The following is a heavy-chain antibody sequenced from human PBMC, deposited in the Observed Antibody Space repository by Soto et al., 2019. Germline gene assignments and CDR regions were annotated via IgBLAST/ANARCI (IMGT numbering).Heavy chain of an antibody. CDR3: ARRIPFGYGMDV. Sequence: EVQLVESGGGLVQPGGSLRLSCAASGFTFNAMHWVRQAPGKGLEYVSAITSNGGNTDYASSVKGRSTISRDNSKNTLYLQMGSLRAEDMAVYYCARRIPFGYGMDVWGQGTTVTVSS. V-gene: IGHV3-64*01. CDR1: GFTFNA. D-gene: IGHD2-21*01. CDR2: ITSNGGNT. J-gene: IGHJ6*02.